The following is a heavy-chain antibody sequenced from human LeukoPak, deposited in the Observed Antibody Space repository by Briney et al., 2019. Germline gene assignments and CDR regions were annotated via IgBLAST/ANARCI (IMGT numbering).Heavy chain of an antibody. Sequence: QPGGSLRLSCAASGFTFSSYSMNWVRQAPGKGLEWVAVISYDGSNKYYADSVKGRFTISRDNSKNTLYLQMNSLRAEDTAVYYCAKNGPDSSGWYLAVSLYYYYGMDVWGQGTTVTVSS. CDR1: GFTFSSYS. J-gene: IGHJ6*02. CDR3: AKNGPDSSGWYLAVSLYYYYGMDV. CDR2: ISYDGSNK. V-gene: IGHV3-30*18. D-gene: IGHD6-19*01.